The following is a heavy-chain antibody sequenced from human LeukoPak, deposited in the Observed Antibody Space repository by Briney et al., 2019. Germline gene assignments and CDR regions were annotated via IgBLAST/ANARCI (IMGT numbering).Heavy chain of an antibody. J-gene: IGHJ3*02. Sequence: SETLSLTCTVSGGSISSGDYYWSWIRQPPGKGLEWIGYIYYSGSTYYNPSLESRVTISVDTSKNQFSLKLSSVTAADTAVYYCARSSGYYLKAFDIWGQGTMVTVSS. D-gene: IGHD3-22*01. CDR3: ARSSGYYLKAFDI. CDR1: GGSISSGDYY. V-gene: IGHV4-30-4*01. CDR2: IYYSGST.